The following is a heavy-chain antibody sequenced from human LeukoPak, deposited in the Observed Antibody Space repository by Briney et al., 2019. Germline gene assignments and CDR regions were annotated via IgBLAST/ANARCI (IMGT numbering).Heavy chain of an antibody. CDR2: IIPILGIA. CDR3: VRDVVPLITFGGFIVFDY. J-gene: IGHJ4*02. CDR1: GGTFSSYA. D-gene: IGHD3-16*02. V-gene: IGHV1-69*10. Sequence: SVKVSCKASGGTFSSYAISWVRQAPGQGLEWMGGIIPILGIANYAQKFQGRVTITADKSTSTAYMELRGLTSDDTAVYYCVRDVVPLITFGGFIVFDYWGQGTLVTVSS.